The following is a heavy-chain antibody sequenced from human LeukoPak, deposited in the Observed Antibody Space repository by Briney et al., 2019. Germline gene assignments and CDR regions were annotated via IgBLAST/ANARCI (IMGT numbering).Heavy chain of an antibody. V-gene: IGHV1-69*13. CDR1: GGTFSSYA. Sequence: GASVKVSCKASGGTFSSYAISWVRQAPGQGLEWMGGIIPIFGTANYAQKFQGRVTITADESTSTAYMELSSLRSEDTAVYYCARVTSDFTFGGVTHAFDIWGQGTMVTVSS. CDR3: ARVTSDFTFGGVTHAFDI. D-gene: IGHD3-16*01. J-gene: IGHJ3*02. CDR2: IIPIFGTA.